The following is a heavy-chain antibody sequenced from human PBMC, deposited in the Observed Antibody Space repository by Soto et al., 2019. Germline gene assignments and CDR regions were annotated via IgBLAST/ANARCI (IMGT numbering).Heavy chain of an antibody. J-gene: IGHJ4*02. CDR1: GYTFTGYY. CDR2: INPNSGGT. CDR3: ARDPDIGVGATTDY. D-gene: IGHD1-26*01. Sequence: ASVKVSCKASGYTFTGYYMHWVRQAPGQGLEWMGWINPNSGGTNYAQKFQGRVTMTRDTSISTAYMELSRLRSDDTAVYYCARDPDIGVGATTDYWGRGTLVTVSS. V-gene: IGHV1-2*02.